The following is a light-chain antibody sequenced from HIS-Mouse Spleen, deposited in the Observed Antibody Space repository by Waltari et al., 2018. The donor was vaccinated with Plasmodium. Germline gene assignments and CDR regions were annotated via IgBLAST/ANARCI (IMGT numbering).Light chain of an antibody. Sequence: SYELTQPPSVSVSPGQTARTTCSGDALQKKYAYWYQQKSGQAPVLVIYEDSKRPSGIPERFSGSSSGTMATVTISGAQVEDEADYYCYSTDSSGNHRVFGGGTKLTVL. CDR2: EDS. V-gene: IGLV3-10*01. CDR3: YSTDSSGNHRV. J-gene: IGLJ3*02. CDR1: ALQKKY.